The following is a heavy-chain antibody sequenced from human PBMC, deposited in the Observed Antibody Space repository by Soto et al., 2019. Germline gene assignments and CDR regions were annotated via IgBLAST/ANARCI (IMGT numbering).Heavy chain of an antibody. D-gene: IGHD2-21*02. J-gene: IGHJ6*02. CDR3: AGAPAGDYYYYYKFDI. CDR2: VIPVFGTS. V-gene: IGHV1-69*06. CDR1: GDIFTRYS. Sequence: VRLVQSGAEVKKPGSSVRVSCRAPGDIFTRYSFSWVRQAPGQGLEWMGGVIPVFGTSNYGRKFQGRVTITADRSVNTAFLDMSGLRYDDTAVYYCAGAPAGDYYYYYKFDIWGQGTAVTVSS.